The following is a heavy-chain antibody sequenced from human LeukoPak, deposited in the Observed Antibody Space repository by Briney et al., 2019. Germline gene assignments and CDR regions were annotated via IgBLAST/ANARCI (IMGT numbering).Heavy chain of an antibody. J-gene: IGHJ4*02. CDR3: AKQKPTNYDFWSGYWFDY. Sequence: PGGSRRLSCAASGFTFSSYAMSWVRQAPGKGLEWVSAISGSGGSTYYADSVKGRFTISRDNSKNTLYLQMNSLRAEDTAVYYCAKQKPTNYDFWSGYWFDYWGQGTLVTVSS. V-gene: IGHV3-23*01. CDR1: GFTFSSYA. D-gene: IGHD3-3*01. CDR2: ISGSGGST.